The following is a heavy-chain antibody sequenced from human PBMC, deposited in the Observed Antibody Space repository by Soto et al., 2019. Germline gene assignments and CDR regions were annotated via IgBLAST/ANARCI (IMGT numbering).Heavy chain of an antibody. CDR3: ARARYDIMNANRPPGYFHY. Sequence: SVKVSCKASGGTFSSYAISWVRQAPGQGLEWMGGIIPIFGTANYAQKFQGRVTITADESTSTAYMELSSLRSEDTAVYYCARARYDIMNANRPPGYFHYRGQGPLVTVSS. CDR2: IIPIFGTA. J-gene: IGHJ4*02. CDR1: GGTFSSYA. V-gene: IGHV1-69*13. D-gene: IGHD3-9*01.